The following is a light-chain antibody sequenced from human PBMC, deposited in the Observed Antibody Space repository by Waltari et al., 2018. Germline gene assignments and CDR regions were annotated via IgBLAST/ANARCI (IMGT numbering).Light chain of an antibody. CDR1: QGISSW. V-gene: IGKV1-12*01. J-gene: IGKJ1*01. CDR3: QQYHSAPPT. Sequence: DIQMTQYPSSLSASVGDRVTTTCRASQGISSWLAWYQQKPGKAPKLLIYKASSLQSGVPARFSGSGSGTDFTLTISSLQPEDFAPYYCQQYHSAPPTFGQGTKVEIK. CDR2: KAS.